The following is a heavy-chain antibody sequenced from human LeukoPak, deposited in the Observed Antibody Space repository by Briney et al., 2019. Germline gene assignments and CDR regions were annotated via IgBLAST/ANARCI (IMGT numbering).Heavy chain of an antibody. J-gene: IGHJ4*02. CDR1: GGSISSYY. CDR3: ARARIEYKEFDY. Sequence: SETLSLTCTVSGGSISSYYWSWIRQPPGKGLEWIGYIYYSGSTNYNPSLKSRVTISVDTSKNQFPLKLSSVTAADTAVYYCARARIEYKEFDYWGQGTLVTVSS. CDR2: IYYSGST. V-gene: IGHV4-59*08. D-gene: IGHD6-6*01.